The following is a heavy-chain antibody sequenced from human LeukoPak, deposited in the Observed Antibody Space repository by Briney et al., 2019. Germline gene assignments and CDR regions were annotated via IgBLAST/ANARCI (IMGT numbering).Heavy chain of an antibody. V-gene: IGHV3-30*04. J-gene: IGHJ4*02. CDR1: GFTFSSYA. CDR3: AKAEADGGY. Sequence: AGGSLRLSCAASGFTFSSYAMHWVRQAPGKGLEWVAVISYDGSNKYYADSVKGRFTISRDNSKNTLYLQMNSLRAEDTAVYYCAKAEADGGYWGQGTLVTVSS. D-gene: IGHD1-14*01. CDR2: ISYDGSNK.